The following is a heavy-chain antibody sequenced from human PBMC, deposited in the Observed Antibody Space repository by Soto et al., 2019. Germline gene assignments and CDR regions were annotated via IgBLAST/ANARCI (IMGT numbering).Heavy chain of an antibody. D-gene: IGHD2-2*02. CDR1: GFTFSNYW. CDR3: GRDHCTTTTCYTVWFDP. J-gene: IGHJ5*02. CDR2: INSDGSST. V-gene: IGHV3-74*01. Sequence: EVQLVESGGGLVQPGGSLRLSCAASGFTFSNYWMHWVRQAPGKGLVWVSRINSDGSSTTYADSVKGRFTISRDNANNTLDLQMNSLTAEDTAVYYCGRDHCTTTTCYTVWFDPWGQGTPVTVSS.